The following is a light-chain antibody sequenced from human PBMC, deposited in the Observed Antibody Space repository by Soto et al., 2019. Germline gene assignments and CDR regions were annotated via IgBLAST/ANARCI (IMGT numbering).Light chain of an antibody. CDR1: QSVGSSY. V-gene: IGKV3-20*01. CDR3: QQYGSSPIT. J-gene: IGKJ5*01. CDR2: GAS. Sequence: EVVLTQSPATLSVSPGERSTLSFSSSQSVGSSYLAWYQQKPGQAPRLLMYGASSRATGIPDRFNGSGSGTDFTLTISRLEPEDFAVYYCQQYGSSPITFGQGTRLEIK.